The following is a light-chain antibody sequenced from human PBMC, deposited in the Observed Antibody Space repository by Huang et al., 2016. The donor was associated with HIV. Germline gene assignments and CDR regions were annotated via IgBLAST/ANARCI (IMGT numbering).Light chain of an antibody. Sequence: EVMLTQSPATLSVSPGERTNTSCRASQTINNNLAWFQQKPGQSPSPLIYGASARAAGIPARFSGSGSGTEFTLTISSAQSEDFTLYYCQQYSIWPYTFGQGTKLEMK. CDR3: QQYSIWPYT. CDR1: QTINNN. V-gene: IGKV3-15*01. J-gene: IGKJ2*01. CDR2: GAS.